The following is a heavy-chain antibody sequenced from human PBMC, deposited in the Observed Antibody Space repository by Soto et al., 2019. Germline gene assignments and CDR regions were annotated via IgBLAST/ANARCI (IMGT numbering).Heavy chain of an antibody. V-gene: IGHV3-23*01. CDR2: ISGSGGST. CDR3: ARGGPGTYFDY. Sequence: GGSLRLSCAASGFTFSSYAMNWVRQAPGKGLEWVSVISGSGGSTYYADSVKGRFTISRDNSKNTLYLQMNSLRAEDTAVYYWARGGPGTYFDYWGQGSRFTVSS. J-gene: IGHJ4*02. D-gene: IGHD1-1*01. CDR1: GFTFSSYA.